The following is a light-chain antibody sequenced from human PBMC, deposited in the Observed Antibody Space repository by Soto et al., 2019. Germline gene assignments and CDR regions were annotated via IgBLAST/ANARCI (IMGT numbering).Light chain of an antibody. Sequence: QSVLTQPPSASGTPGQRVTISCSGSSSNIGSNTVNWYQQLPGTAPKLLIYSNNQRPSGVPDRFSGSKSCTSASLAISGLQSEDGTDYYCAAWDDSLNGLYVFGTGTKVTVL. CDR2: SNN. V-gene: IGLV1-44*01. J-gene: IGLJ1*01. CDR1: SSNIGSNT. CDR3: AAWDDSLNGLYV.